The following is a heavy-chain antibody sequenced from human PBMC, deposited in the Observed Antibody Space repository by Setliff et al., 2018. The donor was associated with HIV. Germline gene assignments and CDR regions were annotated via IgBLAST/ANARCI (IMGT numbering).Heavy chain of an antibody. V-gene: IGHV3-23*01. D-gene: IGHD6-19*01. CDR2: ISGSGGST. Sequence: PGGSLRLSCAASGFTFSDDYMSWIRQIPGKGLEWVSYISGSGGSTFYEDSVKGRFIISRDNSNNMLHLQMNSLRVEDTAIYYCARSSQWLVGGYFHHWGQGTLVTVSS. CDR3: ARSSQWLVGGYFHH. CDR1: GFTFSDDY. J-gene: IGHJ1*01.